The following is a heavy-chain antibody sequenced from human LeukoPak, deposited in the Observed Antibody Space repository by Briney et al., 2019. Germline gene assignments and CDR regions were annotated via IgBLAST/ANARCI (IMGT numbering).Heavy chain of an antibody. V-gene: IGHV3-23*01. J-gene: IGHJ4*02. Sequence: GGSLRLSCAASRFTFSSYAMSWVRQAPGKGLEWVSAISGSGGSTYYADSVKGRFTISRDNSKNTLYLQMNSLRAEDTAVYYCAKEKTSYYGSGSYDYWGQGTLVTVSS. CDR1: RFTFSSYA. D-gene: IGHD3-10*01. CDR2: ISGSGGST. CDR3: AKEKTSYYGSGSYDY.